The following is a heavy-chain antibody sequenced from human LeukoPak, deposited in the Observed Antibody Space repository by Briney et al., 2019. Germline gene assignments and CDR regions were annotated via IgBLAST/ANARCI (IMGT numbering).Heavy chain of an antibody. V-gene: IGHV4-59*01. CDR3: ARAPPTVAYYYYGMDV. CDR1: GGSISSYY. D-gene: IGHD4-23*01. Sequence: SETLSLTCTVSGGSISSYYWSWIRQPPGKGLEWIGYIYYSGRTNYNPSLKSRVTISVDTSKNQFSLKLSSVTAADTAVYYCARAPPTVAYYYYGMDVWGQGTRSPSP. CDR2: IYYSGRT. J-gene: IGHJ6*02.